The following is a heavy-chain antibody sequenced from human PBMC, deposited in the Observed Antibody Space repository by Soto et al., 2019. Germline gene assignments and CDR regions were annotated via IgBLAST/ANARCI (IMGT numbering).Heavy chain of an antibody. Sequence: GGSLRLSCTASGFDFSASGMHWVRQASGKGLEWVGRLRNKANNNATAYSASVKGRFTVSRDDLKNTAYLQMTSLKIEDTAVYYRARQGQWELLESDWFDPWGQGTLVTVSS. CDR3: ARQGQWELLESDWFDP. CDR1: GFDFSASG. CDR2: LRNKANNNAT. J-gene: IGHJ5*02. V-gene: IGHV3-73*01. D-gene: IGHD1-26*01.